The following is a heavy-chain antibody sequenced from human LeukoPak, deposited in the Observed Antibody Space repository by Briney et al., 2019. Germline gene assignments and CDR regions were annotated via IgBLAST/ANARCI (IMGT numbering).Heavy chain of an antibody. CDR3: ARESRYISSWYTDY. D-gene: IGHD6-13*01. CDR2: IYTSGST. J-gene: IGHJ4*02. V-gene: IGHV4-4*07. CDR1: GDSISSYY. Sequence: PSETLSLTCTVSGDSISSYYWSWIRQPAGKGLEWIGRIYTSGSTNYNPSLKSRVTMSVDTSKNQFSLKLSSVTAADTAVYYCARESRYISSWYTDYWGQGTLVTVSS.